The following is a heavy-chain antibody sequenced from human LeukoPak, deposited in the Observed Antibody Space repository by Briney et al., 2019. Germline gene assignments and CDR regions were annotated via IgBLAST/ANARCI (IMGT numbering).Heavy chain of an antibody. CDR2: VYYSGST. V-gene: IGHV4-59*02. CDR1: GGSVSGYY. J-gene: IGHJ6*02. CDR3: ARRGIYSKTMDV. D-gene: IGHD4-11*01. Sequence: PSETLSLTCVVSGGSVSGYYWGWIRQPPGRGLEWIGYVYYSGSTNYNPSFKSRITISVDTSRNQFSLQLSSVTAADTAVYYCARRGIYSKTMDVWGQGTTVTVSS.